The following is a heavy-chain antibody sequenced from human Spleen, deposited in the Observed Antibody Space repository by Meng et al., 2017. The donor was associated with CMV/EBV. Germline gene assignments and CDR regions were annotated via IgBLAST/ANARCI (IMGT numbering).Heavy chain of an antibody. CDR1: GFTFSSYD. CDR2: IGSSGSTI. V-gene: IGHV3-48*03. J-gene: IGHJ4*02. CDR3: AGGRPPAY. Sequence: GESLKISCVASGFTFSSYDMHWVRQAPGKGLEWVSYIGSSGSTIHYADSVKGRFTISRDNAKNLLYLQMNSLRAEDTAVYYCAGGRPPAYWGQGTLVTVSS. D-gene: IGHD1-26*01.